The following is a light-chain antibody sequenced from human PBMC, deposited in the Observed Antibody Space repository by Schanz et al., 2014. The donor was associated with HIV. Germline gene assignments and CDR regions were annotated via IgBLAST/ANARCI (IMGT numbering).Light chain of an antibody. Sequence: QSVLTQPPSVSGAPGQGVTISCTGSTSNIGANYDVHWYQQLPGTAPKLLIYGNSNRPSGVPDRFSGFKSGTSASLAISGLQSEDEADYHCAAWDDSLNGPMFGGGTKLTVL. CDR2: GNS. CDR1: TSNIGANYD. CDR3: AAWDDSLNGPM. V-gene: IGLV1-40*01. J-gene: IGLJ3*02.